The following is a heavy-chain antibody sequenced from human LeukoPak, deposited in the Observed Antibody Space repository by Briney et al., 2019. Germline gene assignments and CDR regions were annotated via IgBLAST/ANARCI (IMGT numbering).Heavy chain of an antibody. V-gene: IGHV1-2*02. Sequence: ASVKVSCKASGYTFTGYYMHWVRQAPGQGLEWRGWINPNSGGTNYAHKFQRTVTMTRHTSISTASIELSRLRSDDTAVYYCARGRSPTYYDFWSGYYYTNWFDPWGQGTLVTVSS. J-gene: IGHJ5*02. CDR3: ARGRSPTYYDFWSGYYYTNWFDP. CDR1: GYTFTGYY. CDR2: INPNSGGT. D-gene: IGHD3-3*01.